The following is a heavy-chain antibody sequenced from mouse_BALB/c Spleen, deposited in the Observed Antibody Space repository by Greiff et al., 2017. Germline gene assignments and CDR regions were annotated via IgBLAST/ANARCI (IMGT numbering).Heavy chain of an antibody. J-gene: IGHJ4*01. D-gene: IGHD2-4*01. Sequence: VQLQQSGPGLVQPSQSLSITCTVSGFSLTSYGVHWVRQSPGKGLEWLGVIWSGGSTDYNAAFISRLSISKDNSKSQVFFKMNSLQANDTAIYYCARSPMITYAMDYWGQGTSGTVAS. CDR1: GFSLTSYG. V-gene: IGHV2-2*02. CDR2: IWSGGST. CDR3: ARSPMITYAMDY.